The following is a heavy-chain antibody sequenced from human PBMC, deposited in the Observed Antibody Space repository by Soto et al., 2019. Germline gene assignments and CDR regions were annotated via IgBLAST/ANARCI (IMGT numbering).Heavy chain of an antibody. J-gene: IGHJ4*02. V-gene: IGHV4-39*01. CDR2: IYYSGST. CDR1: GGSISSSSYY. CDR3: ASQLEKPPLA. Sequence: SETLSLTCTVSGGSISSSSYYWGWIRQPPGKGLEWIGSIYYSGSTYYNPSLKSRVTISVDTSKNQFSLKLSSVTAADTAVYYCASQLEKPPLAGAQGTPDPVSA.